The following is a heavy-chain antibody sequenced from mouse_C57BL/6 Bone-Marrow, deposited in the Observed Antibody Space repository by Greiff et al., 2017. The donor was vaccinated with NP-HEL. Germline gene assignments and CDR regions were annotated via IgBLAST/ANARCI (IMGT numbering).Heavy chain of an antibody. D-gene: IGHD1-1*01. V-gene: IGHV1-69*01. CDR2: IDPSDSYT. CDR1: GYTFTSYW. J-gene: IGHJ2*01. Sequence: QVQLQQPGAELVMPGASVKLSCKASGYTFTSYWMHWVKQRPGQGLEWIGEIDPSDSYTNYNQKFKGKSTLTVDTSSSTAYMQLSRLTSEDSAVYYCAREDITTVVDYWGQGTTLTVSS. CDR3: AREDITTVVDY.